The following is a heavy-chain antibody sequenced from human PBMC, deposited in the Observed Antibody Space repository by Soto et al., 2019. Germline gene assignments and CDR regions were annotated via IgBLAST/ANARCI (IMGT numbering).Heavy chain of an antibody. CDR2: ISTSSSTI. Sequence: EVQLVESGGGLVQPGGSLRLSCAASGFTFSSYSMNWVRQAPGKGLEWMSYISTSSSTIYYADSVKGRFTISRDNAKNSLYLQMNSLRDEDTAVYYCARGVYGDYLIDYWGQGTLVTVSS. J-gene: IGHJ4*02. CDR3: ARGVYGDYLIDY. D-gene: IGHD4-17*01. V-gene: IGHV3-48*02. CDR1: GFTFSSYS.